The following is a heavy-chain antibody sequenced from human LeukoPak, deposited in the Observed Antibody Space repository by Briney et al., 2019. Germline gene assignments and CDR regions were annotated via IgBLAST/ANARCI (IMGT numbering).Heavy chain of an antibody. CDR3: AKDRPSPGYSSGWYDYFDY. Sequence: GRSLRLSCAASGFTFSSYGMHWVRQAPGKGLEWVAVIWYDGSNKYYADSVKGRFTISRDNSKNTLYLQMNSLRAEDTAVYYCAKDRPSPGYSSGWYDYFDYWGQGTLVTVSS. CDR1: GFTFSSYG. J-gene: IGHJ4*02. D-gene: IGHD6-19*01. CDR2: IWYDGSNK. V-gene: IGHV3-33*06.